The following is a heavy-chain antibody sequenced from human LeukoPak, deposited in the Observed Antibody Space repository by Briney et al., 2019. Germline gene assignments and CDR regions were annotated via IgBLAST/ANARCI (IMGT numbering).Heavy chain of an antibody. D-gene: IGHD4-17*01. J-gene: IGHJ4*02. CDR2: ISSSGSTI. CDR1: GFTFSDYY. Sequence: PGGSLRLSRAASGFTFSDYYMSWIRQAPGKGLEWVSYISSSGSTIYYADSVKGRFTISRDNAKNSLYLQMNSLRAEDTAVYYCARERLPFGDYDPFDYWGQGTLVTVSS. V-gene: IGHV3-11*01. CDR3: ARERLPFGDYDPFDY.